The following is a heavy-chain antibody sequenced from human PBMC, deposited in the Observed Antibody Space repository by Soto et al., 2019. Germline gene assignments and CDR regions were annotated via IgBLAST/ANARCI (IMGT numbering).Heavy chain of an antibody. V-gene: IGHV4-59*01. CDR3: AGSKNRGESCDY. CDR2: TYYTADT. CDR1: GVSIRSYF. D-gene: IGHD3-10*01. Sequence: QVHLQESCPGLVKPSETLSLSFTVSGVSIRSYFWSWIRQPPGKGLEWIGYTYYTADTKYSPSLESRATISADPSKKQFSLSLSAVSAADTALYFCAGSKNRGESCDYWGQGALVTVSS. J-gene: IGHJ4*02.